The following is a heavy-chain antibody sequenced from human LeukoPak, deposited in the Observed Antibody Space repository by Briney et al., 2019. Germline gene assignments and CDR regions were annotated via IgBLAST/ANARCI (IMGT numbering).Heavy chain of an antibody. Sequence: LRLSCAASGFTFSSYAMNWVRQAPGKGLEWIGYIYHSGSTYYNPSLKSRVTISVDRSKNQFSLKLSSVTAADTAVYYCARGSLGDDYWGQGTLVTVSS. CDR3: ARGSLGDDY. J-gene: IGHJ4*02. CDR1: GFTFSSYA. CDR2: IYHSGST. V-gene: IGHV4-30-2*01.